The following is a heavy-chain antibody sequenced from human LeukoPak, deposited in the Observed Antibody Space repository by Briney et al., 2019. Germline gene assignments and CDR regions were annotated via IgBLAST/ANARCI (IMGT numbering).Heavy chain of an antibody. J-gene: IGHJ4*02. D-gene: IGHD3-22*01. V-gene: IGHV3-66*01. CDR3: ARGPQWLLVGSIDY. CDR2: VYSGGST. CDR1: GFTVSSNY. Sequence: PGGSLRLSCAASGFTVSSNYMSWVRQAPGKGLEWVSVVYSGGSTYYADSVKGRFTISRDNADNSLYLQMNSLRVDDTAVYYCARGPQWLLVGSIDYWGQGTLVTVSS.